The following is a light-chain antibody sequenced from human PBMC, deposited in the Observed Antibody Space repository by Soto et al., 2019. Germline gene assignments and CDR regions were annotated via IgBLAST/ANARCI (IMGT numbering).Light chain of an antibody. Sequence: QSVVTQPRAVSGSPGPSVTISCTGTGSDVGGYNYVSWDQQPPGKAPKLMINDVTKRPSGVPDRFSGSKSGNTASLTISGLQAEDEADYYCCSYAGSYTLVFGGGTK. CDR3: CSYAGSYTLV. V-gene: IGLV2-11*01. J-gene: IGLJ2*01. CDR1: GSDVGGYNY. CDR2: DVT.